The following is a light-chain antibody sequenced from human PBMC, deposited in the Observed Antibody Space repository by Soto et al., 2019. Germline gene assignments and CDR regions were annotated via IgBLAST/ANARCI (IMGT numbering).Light chain of an antibody. V-gene: IGLV2-14*03. J-gene: IGLJ1*01. CDR2: DVA. CDR3: SSYTGASALDV. Sequence: QSVLTQPASVSGSPGQSITISCTGTSSDIGGYNYVAWYQQHLGKAPKLIIYDVAVRPSGVSNRFSGSKSGNTASLAISGLQAEDEAHYYCSSYTGASALDVFGTGTKLTVL. CDR1: SSDIGGYNY.